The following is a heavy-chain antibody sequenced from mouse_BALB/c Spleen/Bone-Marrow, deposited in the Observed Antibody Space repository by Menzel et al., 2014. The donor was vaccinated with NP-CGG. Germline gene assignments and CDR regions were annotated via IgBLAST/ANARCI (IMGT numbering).Heavy chain of an antibody. CDR1: GFSLTSYG. Sequence: QVQLKQSGPGLVAPSQSLSITCTVSGFSLTSYGVHWVRQPPGKGLEWLGVIWAGGSTNYNSALMSRLSISKDNSKSQVFLKMNSLQTDDTAMYYCARTGFDYWGQGTTLIVSS. V-gene: IGHV2-9*02. D-gene: IGHD4-1*01. J-gene: IGHJ2*01. CDR3: ARTGFDY. CDR2: IWAGGST.